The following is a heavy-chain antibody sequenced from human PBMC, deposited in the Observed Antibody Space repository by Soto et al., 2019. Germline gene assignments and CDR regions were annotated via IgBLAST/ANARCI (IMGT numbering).Heavy chain of an antibody. J-gene: IGHJ3*02. CDR1: GYTFTGYY. D-gene: IGHD3-16*02. CDR3: ARDRGSDYVWGSYRSDAFDI. V-gene: IGHV1-2*04. Sequence: ASVKVSCKASGYTFTGYYMHWVRQAPGQGLEWMGWINPNSGGTNYAQKFQGWVTMTRDTSISTAYMELSRLRSDDTAVYYCARDRGSDYVWGSYRSDAFDIWGQGTMVTVS. CDR2: INPNSGGT.